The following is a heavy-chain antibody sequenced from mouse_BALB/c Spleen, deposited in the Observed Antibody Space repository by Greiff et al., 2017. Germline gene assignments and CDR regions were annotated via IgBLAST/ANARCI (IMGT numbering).Heavy chain of an antibody. V-gene: IGHV1-82*01. D-gene: IGHD1-3*01. J-gene: IGHJ4*01. CDR1: GYAFSSSW. Sequence: QVQLKESGPELVKPGASVKISCKASGYAFSSSWMNWVKQRPGQGLEWIGRIYPGDGDTNYNGKFKGKATLTADKSSSTAYMQLSSLTSVDSAVYFCARSSGGDAMDYWGQGTSVTVSS. CDR3: ARSSGGDAMDY. CDR2: IYPGDGDT.